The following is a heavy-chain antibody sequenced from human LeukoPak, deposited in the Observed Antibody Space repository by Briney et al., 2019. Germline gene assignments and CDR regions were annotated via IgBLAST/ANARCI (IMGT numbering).Heavy chain of an antibody. J-gene: IGHJ6*03. CDR2: MNPNSGNT. V-gene: IGHV1-8*01. CDR1: GYTFTSYD. CDR3: ARGIRYFDWLRNYYYYYMDV. D-gene: IGHD3-9*01. Sequence: GASVKVSCKASGYTFTSYDINWVRQATGQGLEWMGWMNPNSGNTGYAQKFQGRVTMTRNTSISTAYMELSSLRSEDTAVYYCARGIRYFDWLRNYYYYYMDVWGKGTTVTISS.